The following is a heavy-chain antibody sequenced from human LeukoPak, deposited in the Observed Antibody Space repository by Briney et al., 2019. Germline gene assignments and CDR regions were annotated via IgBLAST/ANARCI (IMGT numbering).Heavy chain of an antibody. V-gene: IGHV3-9*01. J-gene: IGHJ4*02. D-gene: IGHD2-21*02. CDR2: ISWNSGSI. CDR3: AKDCGGDCYSLDY. CDR1: GFTFSSYA. Sequence: GGSLRLSCAASGFTFSSYAMHWVRQAPGKGLEWVSGISWNSGSIGYADSVKGRFTISRDNAKNSLYLQMNSLRAEDTALYYCAKDCGGDCYSLDYWGQGTLVTVSS.